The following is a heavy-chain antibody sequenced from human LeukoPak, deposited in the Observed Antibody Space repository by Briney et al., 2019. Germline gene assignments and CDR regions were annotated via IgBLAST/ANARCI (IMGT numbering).Heavy chain of an antibody. V-gene: IGHV4-39*07. D-gene: IGHD5-24*01. CDR2: IYYSGST. CDR1: GGSISSSSYY. J-gene: IGHJ4*02. CDR3: ATLGEMATTDYFDY. Sequence: PSETLSLTCTVSGGSISSSSYYWGWIRQPPGKGLEWIGSIYYSGSTYYNPSLKSRVTISVDTSKNQFSLKLSSVTAADTAVYYCATLGEMATTDYFDYWGQGTLVTASS.